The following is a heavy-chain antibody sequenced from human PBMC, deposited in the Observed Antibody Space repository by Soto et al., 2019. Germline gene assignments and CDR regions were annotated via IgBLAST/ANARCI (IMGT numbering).Heavy chain of an antibody. Sequence: SETLSLTCAVYGGSFSGYSWSWIRHSPGKGLEWIGEFNHSGSPNYNPSLKSRVIISVDTSKNQFSLKLSSVTAADTAMYYCARRTGSGWFFDSWGQGTLVTVSS. V-gene: IGHV4-34*01. J-gene: IGHJ4*02. CDR2: FNHSGSP. CDR1: GGSFSGYS. D-gene: IGHD6-19*01. CDR3: ARRTGSGWFFDS.